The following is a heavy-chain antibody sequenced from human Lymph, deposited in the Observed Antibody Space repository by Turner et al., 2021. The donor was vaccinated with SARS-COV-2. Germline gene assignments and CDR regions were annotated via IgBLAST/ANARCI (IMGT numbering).Heavy chain of an antibody. CDR2: ISHDGSDK. V-gene: IGHV3-30*18. J-gene: IGHJ4*02. D-gene: IGHD6-19*01. CDR1: GFTFSSYD. Sequence: QVQLVESGGGVVQPGRSLRLFCAASGFTFSSYDMHWVRQAPGKGLEWVAVISHDGSDKYYADSVKGRFTISRDNSKNTLYLQMHSLRAEDTAVYYCAKDHAWYSSGWYARGLDYWGQGSLVTVSS. CDR3: AKDHAWYSSGWYARGLDY.